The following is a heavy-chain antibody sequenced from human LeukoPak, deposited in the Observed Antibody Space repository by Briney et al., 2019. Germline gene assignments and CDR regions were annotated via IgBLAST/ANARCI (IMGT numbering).Heavy chain of an antibody. J-gene: IGHJ5*02. CDR3: ARPPGIAAAWFDP. CDR2: VDYSGST. D-gene: IGHD6-13*01. V-gene: IGHV4-39*01. Sequence: SETLSLTCTVSGYSISSSSYNWAWIRQPPGKGLEWIGSVDYSGSTYYNPSLKSRLTISVDTSKDQFSLNLSSVTAADTAVYYCARPPGIAAAWFDPWGQGTLVTVSS. CDR1: GYSISSSSYN.